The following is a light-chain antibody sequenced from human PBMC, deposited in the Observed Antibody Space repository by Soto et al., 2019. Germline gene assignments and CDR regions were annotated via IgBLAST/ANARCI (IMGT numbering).Light chain of an antibody. CDR1: QSVLYSSNNKNY. CDR3: QQYYNTAA. J-gene: IGKJ1*01. V-gene: IGKV4-1*01. Sequence: DIVMTQSPDSLAVSLGERATINCKSSQSVLYSSNNKNYLAWYQQKPGQPPKLLIYWASTRESGVPDRFSGXXXXXXXXXXISSLQAEDVAVYYCQQYYNTAAFGQGTKVEIK. CDR2: WAS.